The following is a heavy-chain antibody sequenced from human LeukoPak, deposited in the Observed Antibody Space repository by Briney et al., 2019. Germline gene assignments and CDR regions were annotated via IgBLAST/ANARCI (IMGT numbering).Heavy chain of an antibody. D-gene: IGHD2-2*01. J-gene: IGHJ5*02. Sequence: ASVKVSCKASGYTFTGYYMHWVRQAPGQGLEWMGWINPNSGGTNYVQKFQGRVTMTRDTSISTAYMELSRLRSDDTAVYYCARDKYCSSTSCYTTNWFDPWGQGTLVTVSS. V-gene: IGHV1-2*02. CDR1: GYTFTGYY. CDR3: ARDKYCSSTSCYTTNWFDP. CDR2: INPNSGGT.